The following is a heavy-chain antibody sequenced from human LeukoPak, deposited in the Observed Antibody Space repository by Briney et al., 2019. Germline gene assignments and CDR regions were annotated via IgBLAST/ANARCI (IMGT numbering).Heavy chain of an antibody. J-gene: IGHJ4*02. CDR1: GYTFTSYG. CDR3: ARDAWELRGGEWVDY. V-gene: IGHV1-18*01. CDR2: ISAYNGNT. Sequence: GASVKVSCKASGYTFTSYGISWVRQAPGQGLEWMGWISAYNGNTNYAQKLQGRVTMTTDTSTSTAYMELRSLRSDDTAVYYCARDAWELRGGEWVDYWGQGTLVTVSS. D-gene: IGHD1-26*01.